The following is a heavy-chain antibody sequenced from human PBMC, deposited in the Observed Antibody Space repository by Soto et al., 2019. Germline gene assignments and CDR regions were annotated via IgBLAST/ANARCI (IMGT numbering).Heavy chain of an antibody. J-gene: IGHJ2*01. Sequence: QLQLQESGSGLVKPSPTLSLTCAGCSGSINSGGYAWSWVRQPPGKGLEWTGYIYHIGGTCYNTSHKSRVTISVDRSTNPSSLKLSSVTAEYTAVYYCSRVPCLWGRGRLGTVSS. CDR2: IYHIGGT. CDR3: SRVPCL. D-gene: IGHD3-16*01. CDR1: SGSINSGGYA. V-gene: IGHV4-30-2*01.